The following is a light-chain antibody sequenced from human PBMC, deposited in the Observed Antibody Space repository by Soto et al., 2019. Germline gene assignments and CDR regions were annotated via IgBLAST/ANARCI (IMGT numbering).Light chain of an antibody. CDR1: QSVSSSY. V-gene: IGKV3-20*01. Sequence: EIVLTQSPGTLSLSPGERATLSCRASQSVSSSYLARYQQKPGQAPRLLIYGASSRATGIPDRFSGSGSGTDFTLTISRLEPEDFAVYYCQQYGSSLGVTFGGGTKVEFK. CDR2: GAS. J-gene: IGKJ4*01. CDR3: QQYGSSLGVT.